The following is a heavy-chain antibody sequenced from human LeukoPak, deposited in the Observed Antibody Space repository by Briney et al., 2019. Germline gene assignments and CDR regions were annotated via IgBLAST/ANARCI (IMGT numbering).Heavy chain of an antibody. Sequence: GGSLRLSCAASGFTFSSYAMSWVRQASGKGLEWVSAISGSGGSTYYADSVKGRFTISRDNYKNTLYLQMNSLRAEDTAVYYCAKGGYCSGGSCLGIDYWGQGTLVTVSS. J-gene: IGHJ4*02. CDR1: GFTFSSYA. CDR2: ISGSGGST. D-gene: IGHD2-15*01. V-gene: IGHV3-23*01. CDR3: AKGGYCSGGSCLGIDY.